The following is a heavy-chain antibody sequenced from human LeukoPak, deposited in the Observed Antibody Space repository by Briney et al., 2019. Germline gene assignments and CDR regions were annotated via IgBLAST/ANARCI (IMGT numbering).Heavy chain of an antibody. D-gene: IGHD3-22*01. V-gene: IGHV4-59*01. CDR3: ARDPMNRRFDY. CDR2: IYYSGST. CDR1: DGSISSYY. J-gene: IGHJ4*02. Sequence: KPSETLSLTCTVSDGSISSYYWSWIRQPPGKGLEWIGYIYYSGSTNYNPSLKSRVTISVDTSKNQFSLKLSSVTAADTAVYYCARDPMNRRFDYWGQGTLVTVSS.